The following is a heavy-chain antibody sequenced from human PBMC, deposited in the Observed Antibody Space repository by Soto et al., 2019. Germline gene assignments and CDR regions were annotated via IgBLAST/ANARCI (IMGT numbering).Heavy chain of an antibody. CDR3: TRGPRPSSSGTGAY. CDR2: INEDGSTK. Sequence: GSLRLSCEASGFILSMYWMPWVRQVPGKRPVWLARINEDGSTKTYADYVTGRFTISRDNNKKTLYLQLDSLRVEDSALYYCTRGPRPSSSGTGAYWGQGSLVTGSS. D-gene: IGHD1-26*01. V-gene: IGHV3-74*03. J-gene: IGHJ4*02. CDR1: GFILSMYW.